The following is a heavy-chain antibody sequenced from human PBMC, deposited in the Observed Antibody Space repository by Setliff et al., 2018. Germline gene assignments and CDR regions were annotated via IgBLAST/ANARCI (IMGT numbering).Heavy chain of an antibody. D-gene: IGHD3-16*01. CDR2: SGGRGIST. Sequence: GGSLRLSCAASGFTFSSYWMSWVRQAPGKGLEWVSGSGGRGISTYYADSGKGRFTISKDNAKNSLYLQMNSLRAEDTAVYYCARVYEYSYGFDYWGQGTPVTVSS. CDR1: GFTFSSYW. V-gene: IGHV3-48*01. J-gene: IGHJ4*02. CDR3: ARVYEYSYGFDY.